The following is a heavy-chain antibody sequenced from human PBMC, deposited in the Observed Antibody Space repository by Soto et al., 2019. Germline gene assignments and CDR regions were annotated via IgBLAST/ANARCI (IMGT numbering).Heavy chain of an antibody. J-gene: IGHJ5*02. CDR1: GSSITTSNW. CDR2: VYRTGST. D-gene: IGHD1-1*01. Sequence: PSETLSLTCAVHGSSITTSNWWSSARHPPGKGFYWIGEVYRTGSTNYNPSLESRLTISVDKSKNQFSLKLTSVTAADTAVYYCARDQLEGNWFDPWGQGTLVTVS. CDR3: ARDQLEGNWFDP. V-gene: IGHV4-4*02.